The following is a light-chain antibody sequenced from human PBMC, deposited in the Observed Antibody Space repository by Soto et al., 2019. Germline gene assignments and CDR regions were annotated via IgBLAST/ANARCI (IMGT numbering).Light chain of an antibody. CDR2: DAS. V-gene: IGKV1-27*01. J-gene: IGKJ4*01. CDR1: QGISIY. CDR3: QKHNGAPLT. Sequence: DIQMTQSPSSLSASVGDRVTIACRASQGISIYLAWYQQKPGKVPQLLIYDASTLQSGVPSRFSGSGSGTDFTLTISGLQPEDVATYYCQKHNGAPLTFGGGTKVEIK.